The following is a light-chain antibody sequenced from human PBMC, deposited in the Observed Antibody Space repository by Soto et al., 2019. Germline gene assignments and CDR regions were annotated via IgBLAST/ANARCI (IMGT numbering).Light chain of an antibody. Sequence: EIVLTQSPVTLSLSPGERATLSCRASQSVSSNFFAWYQQKPGQAPRLVIYGASSRPTGIPDRFSGSGSETDFTLTISRLEPEDFAVYYCQHFGTFGQGTKVDI. CDR3: QHFGT. CDR2: GAS. J-gene: IGKJ1*01. V-gene: IGKV3-20*01. CDR1: QSVSSNF.